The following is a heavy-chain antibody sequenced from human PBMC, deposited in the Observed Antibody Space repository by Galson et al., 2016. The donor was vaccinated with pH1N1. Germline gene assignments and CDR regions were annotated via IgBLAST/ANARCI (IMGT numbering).Heavy chain of an antibody. V-gene: IGHV5-51*01. Sequence: QSGAEVKKSGESLKISCKGSGYSFKSYWIAWVRQMPGKGLEWMGIIYPGDSDTRYSPSFLGQVIMSADKSISTAFLQWSSLNASDTAMYYCAIRGINGTDFWGQGTLVTVPS. CDR2: IYPGDSDT. CDR3: AIRGINGTDF. CDR1: GYSFKSYW. J-gene: IGHJ4*02. D-gene: IGHD1/OR15-1a*01.